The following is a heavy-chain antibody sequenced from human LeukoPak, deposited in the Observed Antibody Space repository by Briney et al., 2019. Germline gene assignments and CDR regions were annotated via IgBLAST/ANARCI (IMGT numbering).Heavy chain of an antibody. J-gene: IGHJ1*01. D-gene: IGHD3-22*01. CDR2: ISSSSSYT. CDR3: ARVYYYDSSGYYQPSGYFQH. V-gene: IGHV3-11*06. Sequence: GGSLRLSCAASGFTFSDYYMSWIRRAPGKGLEWVSYISSSSSYTNYADSVKGRFTISRDNAKNSLYIQMNSLRAEDTAVYYCARVYYYDSSGYYQPSGYFQHWGQGTLVTVSS. CDR1: GFTFSDYY.